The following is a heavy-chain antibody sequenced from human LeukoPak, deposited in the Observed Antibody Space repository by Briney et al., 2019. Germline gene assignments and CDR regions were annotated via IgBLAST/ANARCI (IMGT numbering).Heavy chain of an antibody. CDR3: ARRELQNYYYYGMDV. CDR1: GYSFTSYW. Sequence: GESLKISCEGSGYSFTSYWISWVRQMPGKGLEWMGRIDPSDSYTNYSPSFQGHVTISAGKSISTAYLQWSSLKASDTAMYYCARRELQNYYYYGMDVWGQGTTVTVSS. J-gene: IGHJ6*02. V-gene: IGHV5-10-1*01. D-gene: IGHD1-26*01. CDR2: IDPSDSYT.